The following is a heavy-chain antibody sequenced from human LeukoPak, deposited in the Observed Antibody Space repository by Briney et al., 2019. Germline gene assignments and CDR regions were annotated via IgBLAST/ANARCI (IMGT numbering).Heavy chain of an antibody. CDR2: INTAGSTT. J-gene: IGHJ6*02. CDR1: GFTFSTYW. CDR3: AKGSFMVRFYGMDV. D-gene: IGHD3-10*01. V-gene: IGHV3-74*01. Sequence: GGSLRLSCAASGFTFSTYWMDWVRQAPGKGLVWVSRINTAGSTTTYADSVKGRFTISRDNAKNTLYLQMNSLRAEDTAVYYCAKGSFMVRFYGMDVWGQGTTVTVSS.